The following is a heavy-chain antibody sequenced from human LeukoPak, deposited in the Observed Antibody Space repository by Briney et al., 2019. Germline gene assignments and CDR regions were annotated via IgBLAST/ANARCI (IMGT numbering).Heavy chain of an antibody. CDR1: GFTFSSYA. CDR2: ISYDGSNK. Sequence: GGSLRLSCAASGFTFSSYAMHWVRQAPGKGLEWVAVISYDGSNKYYADSVKGRFTISRDNSKNTLYLQMNSLRADDTAVYYCAKTPKNYDSSGGGGFDYLGQGTLVTVSS. V-gene: IGHV3-30-3*01. J-gene: IGHJ4*02. D-gene: IGHD3-22*01. CDR3: AKTPKNYDSSGGGGFDY.